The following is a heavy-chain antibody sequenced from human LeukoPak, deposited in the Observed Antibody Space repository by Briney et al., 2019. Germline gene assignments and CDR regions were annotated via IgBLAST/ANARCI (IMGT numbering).Heavy chain of an antibody. CDR3: ARSGSGSYYYYYYYMDV. CDR2: INPNSGGT. Sequence: ASVKVSCKASGGTFSSYAISWVRQAPGQGLEWMGWINPNSGGTNYAQKFQGRVTMTRDTSISTAYMELSRLRSDDTAVYYCARSGSGSYYYYYYYMDVWGKGTTVTISS. V-gene: IGHV1-2*02. J-gene: IGHJ6*03. CDR1: GGTFSSYA. D-gene: IGHD3-10*01.